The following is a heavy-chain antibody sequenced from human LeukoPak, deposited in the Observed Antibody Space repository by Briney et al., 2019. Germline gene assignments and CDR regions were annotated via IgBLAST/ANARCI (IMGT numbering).Heavy chain of an antibody. J-gene: IGHJ4*02. D-gene: IGHD2-8*01. Sequence: ASVKVSCKASGGTFSSYAISWVRQAPGQGLEWMGGIIPIFGTANYAQKFQGRVTITADESTSTAYMELSSLRSEDTAVYYCARVEDCTNGVCPLDYWGQGTLVTVSS. CDR3: ARVEDCTNGVCPLDY. CDR1: GGTFSSYA. V-gene: IGHV1-69*13. CDR2: IIPIFGTA.